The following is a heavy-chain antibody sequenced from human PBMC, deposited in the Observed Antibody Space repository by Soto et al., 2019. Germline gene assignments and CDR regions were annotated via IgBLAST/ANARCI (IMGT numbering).Heavy chain of an antibody. J-gene: IGHJ4*02. V-gene: IGHV1-18*01. CDR3: ARVVEDCSSTSCYFDY. CDR1: GYTFTSYG. Sequence: ASVKVSCNASGYTFTSYGISWVRQAPGQGLEWMGWISAYNGNTNYAQKLQGRVTMTTDTSTSTAYMELRSLRSDDTAVYYCARVVEDCSSTSCYFDYWGQGTLVTVSS. CDR2: ISAYNGNT. D-gene: IGHD2-2*01.